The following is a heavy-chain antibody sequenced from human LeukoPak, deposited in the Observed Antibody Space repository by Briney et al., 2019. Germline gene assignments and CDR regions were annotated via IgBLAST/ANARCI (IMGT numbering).Heavy chain of an antibody. J-gene: IGHJ4*02. CDR1: GGSISSGDYY. CDR2: IYYSGST. Sequence: SQTLSLTCTVSGGSISSGDYYWSWIRQPPGKGLEWIGYIYYSGSTYYNPSLKSRVTISLDTSKNQFSLKLSSVTAADTAVYYCARDIALWFGSQSYFDYWGQGTLVTVSS. CDR3: ARDIALWFGSQSYFDY. V-gene: IGHV4-30-4*08. D-gene: IGHD3-10*01.